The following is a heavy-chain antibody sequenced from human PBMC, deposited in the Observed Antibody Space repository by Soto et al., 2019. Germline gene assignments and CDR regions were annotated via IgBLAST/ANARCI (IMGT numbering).Heavy chain of an antibody. CDR3: AANEGRDGYCFDY. D-gene: IGHD2-15*01. J-gene: IGHJ4*02. V-gene: IGHV1-69*13. Sequence: ASVKVSCKASGVTFSRQDMRWVRQAPGQGLEWMGGIIPIFGTPQYAEKFQDRVTITADESTSTAYMELSSLTSEDTAVYYCAANEGRDGYCFDYWGQRTLVTVSS. CDR2: IIPIFGTP. CDR1: GVTFSRQD.